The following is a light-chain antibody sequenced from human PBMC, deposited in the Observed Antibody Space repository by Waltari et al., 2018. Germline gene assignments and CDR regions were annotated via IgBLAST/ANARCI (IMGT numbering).Light chain of an antibody. CDR1: QSITTY. Sequence: DIQMTQSPSSLSASIGDRVTITCRASQSITTYLNWYQQKPGKAPKLLIYAASSLQSGVPSRFSGSGSGTDSTLTISSLQPEDFATYSCQESYKTPPTFGGGTKVEIK. CDR3: QESYKTPPT. J-gene: IGKJ4*01. CDR2: AAS. V-gene: IGKV1-39*01.